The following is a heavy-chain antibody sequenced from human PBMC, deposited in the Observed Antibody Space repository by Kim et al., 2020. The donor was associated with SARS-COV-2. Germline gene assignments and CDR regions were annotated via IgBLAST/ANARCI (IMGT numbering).Heavy chain of an antibody. CDR3: ARDHQDTAMVTVYYYYGMDV. V-gene: IGHV1-69*13. J-gene: IGHJ6*02. D-gene: IGHD5-18*01. CDR1: GGTFSSYA. Sequence: SVKVSCKASGGTFSSYAISWVRQAPGQGLEWMGGIIPIFGTANYAQKFQGRVTITADESTSTAYMELSSLRSEDTAVYYCARDHQDTAMVTVYYYYGMDVWGQGTTVTVSS. CDR2: IIPIFGTA.